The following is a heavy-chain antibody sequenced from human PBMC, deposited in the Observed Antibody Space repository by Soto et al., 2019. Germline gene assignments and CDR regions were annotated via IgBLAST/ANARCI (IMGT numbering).Heavy chain of an antibody. CDR2: VSIDGSHE. V-gene: IGHV3-30-3*01. J-gene: IGHJ4*02. D-gene: IGHD3-22*01. Sequence: PGGSLRLSCAASGFTFSTYPMHWVRQAPGKGLEWVAAVSIDGSHELYADSVKGRFTISRDNSKDTLYLQMNSLRVEDTAVYYCARGPIVAVAHVDYWGQGTLVTVSS. CDR3: ARGPIVAVAHVDY. CDR1: GFTFSTYP.